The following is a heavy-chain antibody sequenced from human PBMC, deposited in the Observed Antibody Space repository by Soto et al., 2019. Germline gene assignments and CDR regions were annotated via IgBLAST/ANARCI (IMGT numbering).Heavy chain of an antibody. V-gene: IGHV1-69*04. CDR1: GYTFSSYG. D-gene: IGHD3-22*01. J-gene: IGHJ5*02. CDR3: ARDRGPSSGYYPYWFDP. Sequence: SVKVSCKASGYTFSSYGINWVRQAPGQGLEWMGRIIPILGIANYAQKFQGRVTITADKSTSTAYMELSSLRSEDTAVYYCARDRGPSSGYYPYWFDPWGQGTLVTVSS. CDR2: IIPILGIA.